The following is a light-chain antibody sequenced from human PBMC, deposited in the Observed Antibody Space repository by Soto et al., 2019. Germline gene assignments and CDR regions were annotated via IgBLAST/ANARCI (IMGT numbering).Light chain of an antibody. V-gene: IGKV3-15*01. CDR1: QSVNTH. CDR2: GAS. CDR3: QQYFNWPPLT. Sequence: EIVMTQSPATLSVSSGERATLSCRASQSVNTHLAWYQQKPGQAPRLLIYGASTRATGIPARFSGSGSGTEFTLTISSLQSEGFAVDYCQQYFNWPPLTFGGGTRVDIK. J-gene: IGKJ4*01.